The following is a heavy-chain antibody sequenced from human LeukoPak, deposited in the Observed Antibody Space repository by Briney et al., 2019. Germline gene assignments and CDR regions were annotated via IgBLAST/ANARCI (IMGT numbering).Heavy chain of an antibody. V-gene: IGHV3-23*01. J-gene: IGHJ4*02. CDR3: AKEYDSGGYGANFDY. Sequence: GGSLRLSCAASGFTFSSYAMSWVRQAPGKGLEWVSAISSSGGSTYYADSVKGRFTISRDNSRNTMYLQMDSLRAEDTAVYYCAKEYDSGGYGANFDYWGQGTLVTVSS. CDR1: GFTFSSYA. D-gene: IGHD3-10*01. CDR2: ISSSGGST.